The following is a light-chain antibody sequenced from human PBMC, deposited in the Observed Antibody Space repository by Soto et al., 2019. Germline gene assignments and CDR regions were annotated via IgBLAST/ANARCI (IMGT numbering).Light chain of an antibody. J-gene: IGKJ1*01. CDR3: QQHCSSPRT. CDR1: QSVSSSY. Sequence: EIVLTQSPGTLSLSPGERATLSCRASQSVSSSYLAWYQQKPGQAPRLLIYGASSRATGIPVRFSGSGSATAFTLTISRLEPEDFAVYFCQQHCSSPRTFGQGTNVEIK. V-gene: IGKV3-20*01. CDR2: GAS.